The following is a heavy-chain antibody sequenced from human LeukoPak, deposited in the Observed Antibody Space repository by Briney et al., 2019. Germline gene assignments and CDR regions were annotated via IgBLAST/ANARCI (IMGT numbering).Heavy chain of an antibody. CDR3: ARRYFDRARERYTHPKTAPEKNYFDY. D-gene: IGHD3-9*01. Sequence: SETLSLTCTVSGGSIGSSIYYWGWVRQPPGKGLEWVGSISYSGSTYYNTSLKSRVTISIDTSKNQFSLKLSSVTAADTAVYYCARRYFDRARERYTHPKTAPEKNYFDYWGQGTLVTVSS. CDR1: GGSIGSSIYY. V-gene: IGHV4-39*01. J-gene: IGHJ4*02. CDR2: ISYSGST.